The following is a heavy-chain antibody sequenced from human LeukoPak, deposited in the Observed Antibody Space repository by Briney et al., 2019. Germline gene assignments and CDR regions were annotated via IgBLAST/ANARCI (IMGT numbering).Heavy chain of an antibody. CDR2: INPNSGGT. CDR3: ARVLDYYDSSGYYGY. D-gene: IGHD3-22*01. CDR1: GYTFTGYY. Sequence: ASVKVSCKASGYTFTGYYIHWVRQAPGQGLEWMGWINPNSGGTNYAQKFQGRVTMTRDTSISTAYMELSRLRSDDTAVYYCARVLDYYDSSGYYGYWGQGTLVTVSS. V-gene: IGHV1-2*02. J-gene: IGHJ4*02.